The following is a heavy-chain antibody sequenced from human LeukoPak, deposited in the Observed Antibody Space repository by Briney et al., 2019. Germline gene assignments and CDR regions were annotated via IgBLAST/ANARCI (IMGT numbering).Heavy chain of an antibody. J-gene: IGHJ3*02. Sequence: GGSLRLSCAASGFTVSSNYMSWVRQAPGKGLEWVSVVYSGGSTYYADSVKGRFTISRDNSKNTLYLQMNSLRAEDTAVYYCAGTYYYDSSGYSAFDIWGQGTMVTVSS. D-gene: IGHD3-22*01. CDR2: VYSGGST. CDR3: AGTYYYDSSGYSAFDI. CDR1: GFTVSSNY. V-gene: IGHV3-53*01.